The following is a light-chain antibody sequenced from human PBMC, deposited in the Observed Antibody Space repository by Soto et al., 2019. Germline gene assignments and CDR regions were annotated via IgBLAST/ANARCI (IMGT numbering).Light chain of an antibody. J-gene: IGLJ2*01. CDR3: SSYAGSNKPGV. Sequence: QSVLTQPPSASGSPGQSVTISCTGTSSDDGGYNYVSWYQQHPGKAPKLMIYEVSKRPSGVPDRFSGSKSGNTASLTVSGLQAEDEAYYYCSSYAGSNKPGVFGGGTKLTVL. CDR1: SSDDGGYNY. V-gene: IGLV2-8*01. CDR2: EVS.